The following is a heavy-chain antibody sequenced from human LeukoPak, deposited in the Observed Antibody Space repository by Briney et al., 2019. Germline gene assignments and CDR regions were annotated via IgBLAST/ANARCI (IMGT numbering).Heavy chain of an antibody. Sequence: SETLSLTXTVSGGSISSYYWSWIRQAAGKGLEWIGRIYTSGSTNYNPSLKSRVTMSVDTSKNQFSLKLSSVTAADTAVYYCARDLVRGSYKKKDAFDIWGQGTMVTVSS. CDR2: IYTSGST. V-gene: IGHV4-4*07. D-gene: IGHD1-26*01. J-gene: IGHJ3*02. CDR1: GGSISSYY. CDR3: ARDLVRGSYKKKDAFDI.